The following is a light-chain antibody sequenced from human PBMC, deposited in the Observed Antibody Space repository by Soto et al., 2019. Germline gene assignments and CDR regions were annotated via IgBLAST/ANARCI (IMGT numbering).Light chain of an antibody. J-gene: IGKJ5*01. CDR3: QQYNSYPIT. V-gene: IGKV1-5*03. CDR2: QAS. Sequence: IQITQSPSTLSVSVGDRVTVTGRASQSISSWLAWYQQKPGKAPKLLIYQASFLESGVPSRLSGSGSGTEFTLTISSLQPDDFATYYCQQYNSYPITFGQGTRLEIK. CDR1: QSISSW.